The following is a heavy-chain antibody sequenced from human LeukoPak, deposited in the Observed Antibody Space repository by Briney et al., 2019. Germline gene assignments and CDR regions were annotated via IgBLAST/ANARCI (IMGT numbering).Heavy chain of an antibody. D-gene: IGHD2-15*01. CDR3: ARGCSGGSCYADAGFDY. CDR1: GFTFSTYE. CDR2: ISSRGRPI. V-gene: IGHV3-48*03. Sequence: GRCLRLACSTSGFTFSTYEMNSVSHAARNWMEWVSYISSRGRPIYYADSMKGRFTISVDKAKNSLYLQMNSLRAEDTAVYYCARGCSGGSCYADAGFDYWGQGTLVTVFS. J-gene: IGHJ4*02.